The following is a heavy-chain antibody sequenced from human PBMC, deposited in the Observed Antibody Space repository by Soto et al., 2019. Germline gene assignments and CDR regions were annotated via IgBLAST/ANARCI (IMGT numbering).Heavy chain of an antibody. CDR1: GFTFSSYA. CDR3: AKDKRRTMVRGSFGMDV. CDR2: ISYDGSNK. V-gene: IGHV3-30-3*01. J-gene: IGHJ6*02. D-gene: IGHD3-10*01. Sequence: QVQLVESGGGVVQPGRSLRLSCAASGFTFSSYAMHWVRQAPGKGLEWVAVISYDGSNKYYADSVQGRFTVSRDDSKNTLYLQMNSLRAADTAVYYCAKDKRRTMVRGSFGMDVWGQGTTVTVSS.